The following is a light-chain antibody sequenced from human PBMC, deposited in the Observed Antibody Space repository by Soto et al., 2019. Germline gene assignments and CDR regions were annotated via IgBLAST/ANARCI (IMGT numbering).Light chain of an antibody. Sequence: DIQMTQSPSTLSASVGDRVTITCRASQSISSWLAWYQQKPGKAPKLLIYDASSLESGDPSRFSGSGSGTEFTLTISSLQPDDFATYYCQQDNSYFTWTFGQGTKVEIK. CDR1: QSISSW. J-gene: IGKJ1*01. CDR3: QQDNSYFTWT. CDR2: DAS. V-gene: IGKV1-5*01.